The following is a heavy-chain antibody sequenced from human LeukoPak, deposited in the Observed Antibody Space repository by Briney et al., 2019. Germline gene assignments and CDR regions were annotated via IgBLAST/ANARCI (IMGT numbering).Heavy chain of an antibody. CDR3: ARGNDLWSGYYYFDY. CDR2: IKQDGSEK. Sequence: GGSLRLSCAASGFTFSSYWMSWVRQAPGKGLEWVANIKQDGSEKYYVDSVKGRFTISRDNAKNSLYLQMNSLRAEDTAVYYCARGNDLWSGYYYFDYWGQGTLVTVSS. J-gene: IGHJ4*02. CDR1: GFTFSSYW. D-gene: IGHD3-3*01. V-gene: IGHV3-7*01.